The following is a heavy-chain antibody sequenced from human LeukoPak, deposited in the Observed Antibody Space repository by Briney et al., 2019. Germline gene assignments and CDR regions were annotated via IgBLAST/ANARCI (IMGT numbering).Heavy chain of an antibody. J-gene: IGHJ3*02. D-gene: IGHD2-21*01. CDR1: GFPFSTYF. V-gene: IGHV3-30-3*01. CDR3: ARERQDTILHSGAFDI. CDR2: IASDGSHT. Sequence: PGGSLLLSCAASGFPFSTYFMHWVRQAPGKGLEWVADIASDGSHTFYVESVKGRFTISRDNSKNTLYLQMDSLRAEDTAVYFCARERQDTILHSGAFDIWGQGTMVTVSS.